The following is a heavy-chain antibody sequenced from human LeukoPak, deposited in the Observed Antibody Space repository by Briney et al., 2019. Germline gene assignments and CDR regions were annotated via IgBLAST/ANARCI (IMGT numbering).Heavy chain of an antibody. J-gene: IGHJ4*02. CDR3: AREGCFSSSWYTKAYFDY. V-gene: IGHV3-48*03. CDR2: IISSGSTI. Sequence: GGSLRLSCAPSGFTFSSYEMNWVRHPPGKGLECVSYIISSGSTIYYADSVKGRFTISRENAKKSMYLQMNSLRGEDKTVYYCAREGCFSSSWYTKAYFDYWGQGTLVTVSS. D-gene: IGHD6-13*01. CDR1: GFTFSSYE.